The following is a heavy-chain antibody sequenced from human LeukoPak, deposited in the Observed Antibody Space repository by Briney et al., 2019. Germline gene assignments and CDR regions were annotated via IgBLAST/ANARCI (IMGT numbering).Heavy chain of an antibody. CDR2: ISAYNGNT. V-gene: IGHV1-18*01. D-gene: IGHD3-3*01. Sequence: PSVKVSCMASGYTFTSYGISWVRQAPGQGLEWMGWISAYNGNTNYAQKLQGRVTMTTDTSTSTAYMELRSLISDDTAVYYCARSRSGYSPYYFDYWGQGTLVTVSS. CDR3: ARSRSGYSPYYFDY. J-gene: IGHJ4*02. CDR1: GYTFTSYG.